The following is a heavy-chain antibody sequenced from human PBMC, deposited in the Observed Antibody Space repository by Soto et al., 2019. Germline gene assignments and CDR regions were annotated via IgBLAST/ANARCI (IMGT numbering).Heavy chain of an antibody. CDR2: IYPGDSDT. D-gene: IGHD5-18*01. V-gene: IGHV5-51*01. CDR3: ARTAMVTQGDYYYYGMDV. Sequence: GESLKISCKGSGYSFTSYWIGWVRQMPGKGLEWMGIIYPGDSDTRYSPSFQGQVTISADKSISTAYLQWSSLKASDTAMYYCARTAMVTQGDYYYYGMDVWGQGTTVTVSS. CDR1: GYSFTSYW. J-gene: IGHJ6*02.